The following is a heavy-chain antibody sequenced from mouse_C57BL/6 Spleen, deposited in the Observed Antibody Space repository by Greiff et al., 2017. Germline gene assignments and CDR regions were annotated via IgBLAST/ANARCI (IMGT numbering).Heavy chain of an antibody. V-gene: IGHV7-1*01. Sequence: EVHRVESGGGLVQSGRSLRLSCATSGFTFSDFYMEWVRQAPGKGLEWIAASRNKANDYTTEYSASVKGRFIVSRDTSQSILYLQMNALRAEDTAIYYCARDEGYYGAMDYWGQGTSVTVSS. CDR2: SRNKANDYTT. J-gene: IGHJ4*01. CDR3: ARDEGYYGAMDY. CDR1: GFTFSDFY. D-gene: IGHD1-1*01.